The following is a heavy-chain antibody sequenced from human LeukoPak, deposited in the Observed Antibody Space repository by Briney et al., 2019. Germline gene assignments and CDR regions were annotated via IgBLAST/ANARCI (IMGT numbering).Heavy chain of an antibody. Sequence: PSETLSLTCTVSGGSISSGGYYWSWIRQHPGKGLEWIGYIYYSGSTYYNPSLESRVTISVDTSKNQFSLKLSSVTAADTAVYYCARNPGSSPPSAVFDIWAKGKMVTVSS. V-gene: IGHV4-31*03. CDR1: GGSISSGGYY. D-gene: IGHD6-13*01. J-gene: IGHJ3*02. CDR3: ARNPGSSPPSAVFDI. CDR2: IYYSGST.